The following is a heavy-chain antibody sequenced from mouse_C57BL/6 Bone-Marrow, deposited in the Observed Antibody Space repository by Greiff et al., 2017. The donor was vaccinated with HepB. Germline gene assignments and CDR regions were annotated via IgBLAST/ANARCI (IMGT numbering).Heavy chain of an antibody. CDR3: TGGIFHDYCDY. Sequence: VQLQQSGTVLARPGASVKMSCKTSGYTFTSYWMHWVKQRPGQGLDWIGAIYPGNSDTSYNQKFKGKAKLTAVTTASTACMELSSLTTEDSAVYYCTGGIFHDYCDYWGQGATLAVAS. CDR1: GYTFTSYW. V-gene: IGHV1-5*01. CDR2: IYPGNSDT. J-gene: IGHJ2*01.